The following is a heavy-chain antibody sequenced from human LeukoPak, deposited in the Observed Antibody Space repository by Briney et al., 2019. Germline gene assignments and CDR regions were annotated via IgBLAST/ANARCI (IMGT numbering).Heavy chain of an antibody. CDR2: INHSGST. Sequence: SETLSLTCAVYGGSFSGYYCSWIRQPPGKGLEWIGEINHSGSTNYNPSLKSRVTISVDTSKNQFSLKLSSVTDADTAVYYCARGQVPGGNYYYYGMDVWGQGTTVTVSS. J-gene: IGHJ6*02. CDR1: GGSFSGYY. V-gene: IGHV4-34*01. CDR3: ARGQVPGGNYYYYGMDV.